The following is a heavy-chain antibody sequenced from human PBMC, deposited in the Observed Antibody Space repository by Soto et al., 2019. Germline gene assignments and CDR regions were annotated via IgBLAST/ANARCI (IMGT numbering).Heavy chain of an antibody. CDR1: GYSFTSYW. D-gene: IGHD3-22*01. Sequence: GESLKISCKGSGYSFTSYWIGWVRQMPGKGLEWMGIIYPGDSDTRYSPSFQGQVTISADKSISTAYLQWSSLKASDTAMYYCARGKGGGYYHDDAFDIWGQGTMVTVSS. V-gene: IGHV5-51*01. J-gene: IGHJ3*02. CDR2: IYPGDSDT. CDR3: ARGKGGGYYHDDAFDI.